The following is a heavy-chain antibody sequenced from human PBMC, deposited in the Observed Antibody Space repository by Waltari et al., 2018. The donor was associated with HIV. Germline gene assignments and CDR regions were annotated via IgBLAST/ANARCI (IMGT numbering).Heavy chain of an antibody. D-gene: IGHD3-3*01. CDR2: IYSRGGT. CDR3: ARDGDYDFWSGPSYYYYGMDV. CDR1: GSTIRSSSYY. J-gene: IGHJ6*02. Sequence: QLQLQESGPGMVKPSATLSLTLTIAGSTIRSSSYYSDRTRPPPGLGLEWIGSIYSRGGTYYNPSLKSRVTISVDTSKNQFSLKLSSVTAADTAVYYCARDGDYDFWSGPSYYYYGMDVWGQGTTVTVSS. V-gene: IGHV4-39*07.